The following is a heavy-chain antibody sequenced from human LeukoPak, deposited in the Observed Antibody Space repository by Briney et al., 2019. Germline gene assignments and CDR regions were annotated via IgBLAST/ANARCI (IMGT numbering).Heavy chain of an antibody. V-gene: IGHV3-30*02. Sequence: QPGGSLRLSCAASGFTFSGSAMHWVRQAPGKGLNWVAFIRYDGNNKYYADSVKGRFTISRDNSKNMLYLEMNSLSTEDTAVYYCAKVRYCSGVNCYPDDNWGQGTLVTVSS. J-gene: IGHJ4*02. CDR3: AKVRYCSGVNCYPDDN. D-gene: IGHD2-15*01. CDR2: IRYDGNNK. CDR1: GFTFSGSA.